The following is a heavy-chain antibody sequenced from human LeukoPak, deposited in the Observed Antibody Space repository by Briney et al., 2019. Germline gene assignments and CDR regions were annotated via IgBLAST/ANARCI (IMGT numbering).Heavy chain of an antibody. CDR1: GYTFTSYA. V-gene: IGHV1-3*01. Sequence: ASVKVSCKASGYTFTSYAMHWVRQAPGQRLEWMGWINAGNGNTKYSQKFQGRATLTRATSTSTVYMELSSLRSEDTAVYYCASVYNYGMDVWGQGTTVIVSS. J-gene: IGHJ6*02. CDR2: INAGNGNT. CDR3: ASVYNYGMDV.